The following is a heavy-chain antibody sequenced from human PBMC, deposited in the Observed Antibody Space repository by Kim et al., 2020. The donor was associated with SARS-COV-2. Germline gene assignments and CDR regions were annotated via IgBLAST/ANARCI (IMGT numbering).Heavy chain of an antibody. CDR3: ARGSSSGYYYSRGY. CDR2: INTNTGNP. Sequence: ASVKVSCKASGYTFTSYAMNWVRQAPGQGLEWMGWINTNTGNPTYAQGFTGRFVFSLDTSVSTAYLQISSLKAEDTAVYYCARGSSSGYYYSRGYWGQGTLVTVSS. CDR1: GYTFTSYA. J-gene: IGHJ4*02. V-gene: IGHV7-4-1*02. D-gene: IGHD3-22*01.